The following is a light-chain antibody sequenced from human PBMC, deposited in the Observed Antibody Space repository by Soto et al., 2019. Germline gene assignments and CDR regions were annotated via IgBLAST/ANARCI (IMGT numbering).Light chain of an antibody. CDR1: SSDVGDYNY. J-gene: IGLJ1*01. Sequence: QSVLTQPASVSGSPGQSITISCTGTSSDVGDYNYVSWYQQHPGKAPKLMIYDVSNRPSGVSNRFSGSKSGNTASLTISGLQAEDEADYYCSSYAGSSTYVFGTGTKVTVL. CDR3: SSYAGSSTYV. V-gene: IGLV2-14*01. CDR2: DVS.